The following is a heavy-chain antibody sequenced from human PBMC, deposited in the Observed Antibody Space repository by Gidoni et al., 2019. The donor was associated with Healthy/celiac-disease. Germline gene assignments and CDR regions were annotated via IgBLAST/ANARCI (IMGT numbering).Heavy chain of an antibody. CDR2: ISSRCSTI. D-gene: IGHD5-18*01. Sequence: QVQLVESGGGLVKPGGAVRLSCAAYGFPFRDYYMSWLRKAPGKGLGWFSYISSRCSTIYYADSVKGRFTISRDNAKNSLYLQMNSLRAEDTAVYYCARRYSYGYHYDYWGQGTLVTVSS. CDR1: GFPFRDYY. V-gene: IGHV3-11*01. CDR3: ARRYSYGYHYDY. J-gene: IGHJ4*02.